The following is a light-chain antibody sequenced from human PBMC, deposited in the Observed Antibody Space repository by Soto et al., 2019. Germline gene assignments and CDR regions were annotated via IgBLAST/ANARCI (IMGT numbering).Light chain of an antibody. CDR3: QQYGGSPYT. Sequence: EIVLTQSPGTLSLSPGERATLSCRASQSVRSNYLAWYQQKPGQAPRLLIYGASSRATGIPDRFSGTGSGTDFPLTISSLEPEDFAVYYCQQYGGSPYTFGQGTKLEIK. CDR2: GAS. V-gene: IGKV3-20*01. J-gene: IGKJ2*01. CDR1: QSVRSNY.